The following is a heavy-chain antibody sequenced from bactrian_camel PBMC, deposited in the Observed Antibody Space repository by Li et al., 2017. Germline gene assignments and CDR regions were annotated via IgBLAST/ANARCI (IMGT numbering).Heavy chain of an antibody. CDR1: GSIYKTYC. J-gene: IGHJ6*01. D-gene: IGHD7*01. CDR2: IEGDRIM. Sequence: HVQLVESGGGSVQAGGSLRLSCVRSGSIYKTYCLGWFRQAPGKEREYISAIEGDRIMRYSDSVKGRFTISRDNAKNTVYLQMNSLKSEDTALYLCATGALPFLSDLGYLGQGTQVTVS. V-gene: IGHV3S53*01. CDR3: ATGALPFLSDLGY.